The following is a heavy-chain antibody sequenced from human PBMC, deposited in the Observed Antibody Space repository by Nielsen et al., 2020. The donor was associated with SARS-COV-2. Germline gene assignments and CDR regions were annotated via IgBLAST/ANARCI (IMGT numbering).Heavy chain of an antibody. J-gene: IGHJ3*02. CDR2: INPNSGGT. V-gene: IGHV1-2*06. D-gene: IGHD3-22*01. CDR1: GYTFTGYY. CDR3: ARDLGSGYYDSSGYYYHYDAFDI. Sequence: ASVKVSCKASGYTFTGYYMHWVRQAPGQGLEWMGRINPNSGGTNYAQKFQGRVTMTRDTSTSTVYMELSSLRSEDTAVYYCARDLGSGYYDSSGYYYHYDAFDIWGQGTMVTVSS.